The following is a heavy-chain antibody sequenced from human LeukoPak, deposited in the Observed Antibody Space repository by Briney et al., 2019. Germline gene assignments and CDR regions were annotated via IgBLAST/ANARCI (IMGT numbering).Heavy chain of an antibody. J-gene: IGHJ4*02. CDR2: MHHSGSD. Sequence: SETLSLTCAVSGYSVASAYYWGWIRQAPGKGLEWIGSMHHSGSDYYNPSLKSRVTIPMDTSKNQFSLNLRFVTAADGAVYYCAGLGYCSSTSCYVQLWGQGTPVTVSS. D-gene: IGHD2-2*01. CDR1: GYSVASAYY. V-gene: IGHV4-38-2*01. CDR3: AGLGYCSSTSCYVQL.